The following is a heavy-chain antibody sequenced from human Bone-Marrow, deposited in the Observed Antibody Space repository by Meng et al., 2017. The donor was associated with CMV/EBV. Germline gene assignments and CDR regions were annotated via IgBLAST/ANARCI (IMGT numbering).Heavy chain of an antibody. Sequence: VRQVGFGGGLVKPGGSLRLSCAASGFTFSDYYMSWIRQAPGKGLEWVSYISSSSSYTNYADSVKGRFTISRDNAKNSLYLQMNSLRAEDTAVYYCARSREYSSSPVFYWGQGTLVTVSS. D-gene: IGHD6-6*01. CDR2: ISSSSSYT. V-gene: IGHV3-11*05. CDR3: ARSREYSSSPVFY. J-gene: IGHJ4*02. CDR1: GFTFSDYY.